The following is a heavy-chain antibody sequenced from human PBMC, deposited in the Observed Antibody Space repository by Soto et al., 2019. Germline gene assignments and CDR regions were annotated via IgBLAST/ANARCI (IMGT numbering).Heavy chain of an antibody. D-gene: IGHD2-2*01. V-gene: IGHV4-34*01. CDR2: DNHSGTT. CDR3: ARGIGYCSSINCYSSRRLRFDS. J-gene: IGHJ4*02. Sequence: QVQLQQWGAGLLKPSETLSLTCAVYSGSFSGYYWTWIRQSPEKGLEWIGEDNHSGTTYYNPSLKPRVTISVHTPKNQFSLKMSSVTAADTAVYYCARGIGYCSSINCYSSRRLRFDSWGQGTLVTVSS. CDR1: SGSFSGYY.